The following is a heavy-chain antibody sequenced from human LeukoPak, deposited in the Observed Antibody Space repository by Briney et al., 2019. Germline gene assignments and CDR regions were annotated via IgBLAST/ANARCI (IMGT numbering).Heavy chain of an antibody. CDR3: AKGGGVVAAYLFDY. D-gene: IGHD2-15*01. J-gene: IGHJ4*02. CDR1: GGSFSGYY. Sequence: ETLSLTCAVYGGSFSGYYWSWVRQAPGKGLEWVSAISGSGGSTYYADSVKGRFTISRDNSKNTLYLQMNSLRAEDTAVYYCAKGGGVVAAYLFDYWGQGTLVTVSS. V-gene: IGHV3-23*01. CDR2: ISGSGGST.